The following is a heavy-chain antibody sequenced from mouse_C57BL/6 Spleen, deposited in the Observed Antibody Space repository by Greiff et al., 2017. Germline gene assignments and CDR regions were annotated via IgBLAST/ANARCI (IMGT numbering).Heavy chain of an antibody. CDR1: GFTFSDYG. J-gene: IGHJ2*01. CDR2: ISSGSSTI. D-gene: IGHD2-4*01. V-gene: IGHV5-17*01. CDR3: ARREYDYAYYFDY. Sequence: EVKVEESGGGLVKPGGSLKLSCAASGFTFSDYGMHWVRQAPEKGLEWVAYISSGSSTIYYADTVKGRFTISRDNATNTLFLQMTSLRSEDTAMXDCARREYDYAYYFDYWGQGTTLTVSS.